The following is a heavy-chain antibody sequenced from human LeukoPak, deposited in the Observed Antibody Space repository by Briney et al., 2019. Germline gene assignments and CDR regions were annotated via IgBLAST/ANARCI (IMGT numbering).Heavy chain of an antibody. CDR2: ISSNGGST. D-gene: IGHD5-24*01. J-gene: IGHJ2*01. Sequence: GGSLRLSCAASGFTFSSYAMHWVRQAPGKGLEYVSAISSNGGSTYYANSVKGRFTISRDNSKNTLYLQMGSLRAEDMAVYYCARSRGDGYNFEDWYFDLWGRGTLVTVSS. CDR3: ARSRGDGYNFEDWYFDL. V-gene: IGHV3-64*01. CDR1: GFTFSSYA.